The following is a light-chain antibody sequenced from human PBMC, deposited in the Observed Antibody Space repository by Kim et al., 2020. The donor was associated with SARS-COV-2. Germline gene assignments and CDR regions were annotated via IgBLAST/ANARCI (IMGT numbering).Light chain of an antibody. Sequence: GQTVTISCSGGSSNLGGLAANWYQEVPGTAPKLLSRSDDQRPSGVPDRFSGSKSGTSASLAISGLQSEDEADYYCASWDDSVNGYVCGTGTKVSVL. CDR1: SSNLGGLA. CDR2: SDD. CDR3: ASWDDSVNGYV. J-gene: IGLJ1*01. V-gene: IGLV1-44*01.